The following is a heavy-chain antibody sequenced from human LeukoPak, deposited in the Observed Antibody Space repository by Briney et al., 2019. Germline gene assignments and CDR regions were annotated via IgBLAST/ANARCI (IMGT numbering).Heavy chain of an antibody. J-gene: IGHJ3*02. D-gene: IGHD2-15*01. Sequence: GGSLRLSCAASGFTFSSYWMSWVRQAPGKGLEWVANIKQDGSEKYYVDSVKGRFTISRDNAKNSLYLQMNSLRAEDTAVYYCARDSESGGGNDAFDIWGQGTMVTVSS. V-gene: IGHV3-7*01. CDR3: ARDSESGGGNDAFDI. CDR1: GFTFSSYW. CDR2: IKQDGSEK.